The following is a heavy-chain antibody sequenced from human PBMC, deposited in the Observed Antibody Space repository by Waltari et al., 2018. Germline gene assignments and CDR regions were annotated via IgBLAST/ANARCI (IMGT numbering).Heavy chain of an antibody. CDR3: ATIYGSGSYYSWGSVY. J-gene: IGHJ4*02. D-gene: IGHD3-10*01. V-gene: IGHV4-39*07. Sequence: QLQLQESGPGLVKPSETLSLTCTVSGGSISSSSYYWGWIRQPPGKGLEWIGSIYYSGSTYYNPYLKSRVTISVDTSKNQFSLKLSSVTAADTAVYYCATIYGSGSYYSWGSVYWGQGTLVTVSS. CDR1: GGSISSSSYY. CDR2: IYYSGST.